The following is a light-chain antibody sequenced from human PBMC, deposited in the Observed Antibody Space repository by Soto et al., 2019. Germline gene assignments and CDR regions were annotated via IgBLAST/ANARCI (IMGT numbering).Light chain of an antibody. Sequence: EIVLTQSPGTLSLSPGERATLSCRASQSVSSSYLAWYQQKPGQAPRLLIYGASSRATGIPDRFSGSGSGTDFTLTISRLEPEDVAVYYCQQYGSSPWTFGHGTKVDIK. CDR1: QSVSSSY. CDR2: GAS. J-gene: IGKJ3*01. V-gene: IGKV3-20*01. CDR3: QQYGSSPWT.